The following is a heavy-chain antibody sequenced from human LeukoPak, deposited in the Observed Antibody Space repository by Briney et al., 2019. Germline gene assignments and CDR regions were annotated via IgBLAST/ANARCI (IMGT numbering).Heavy chain of an antibody. CDR1: GYTSTSYD. V-gene: IGHV1-8*01. D-gene: IGHD5-18*01. CDR2: MNPNSGNT. CDR3: ARDGGEGYSYGYYYFDY. Sequence: ASVKVSCKASGYTSTSYDINWVRQATGQGLEWMGWMNPNSGNTGYAQKFQGRVTMTRDMSTSTVYMELSSLRSEDTAVYYCARDGGEGYSYGYYYFDYWGQGTLVTVSS. J-gene: IGHJ4*02.